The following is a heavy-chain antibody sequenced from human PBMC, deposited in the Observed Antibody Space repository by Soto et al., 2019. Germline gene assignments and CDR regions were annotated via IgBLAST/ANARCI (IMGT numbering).Heavy chain of an antibody. CDR2: IYYSGST. V-gene: IGHV4-39*01. Sequence: QLQLQESGPGLVKPSETLSLTCTVSGGSISSSSYYWGWIRQPPGKGLEWIGGIYYSGSTYYNPFLKSQITSSVDTAKNQLSLKLSPVTGADGAVYYCARPVDIVATSWYFDLWGRGTLVTVSS. CDR3: ARPVDIVATSWYFDL. CDR1: GGSISSSSYY. D-gene: IGHD5-12*01. J-gene: IGHJ2*01.